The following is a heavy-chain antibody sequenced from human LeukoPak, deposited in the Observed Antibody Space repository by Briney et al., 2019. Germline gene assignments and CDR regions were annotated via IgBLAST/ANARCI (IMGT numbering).Heavy chain of an antibody. CDR1: GFTFSSYA. CDR2: ISYDGSNK. Sequence: GRSLRLSCAASGFTFSSYAMHWVRQAPGKGLEWVAVISYDGSNKYYADSVKGRFTISRDNSKNTLYLQMNSLRAEDTALYYCARAPGEGWFDPWGQGTLVTVSS. J-gene: IGHJ5*02. CDR3: ARAPGEGWFDP. V-gene: IGHV3-30-3*01. D-gene: IGHD4-17*01.